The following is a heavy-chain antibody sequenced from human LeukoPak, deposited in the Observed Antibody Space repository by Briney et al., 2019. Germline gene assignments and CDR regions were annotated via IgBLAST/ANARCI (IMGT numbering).Heavy chain of an antibody. V-gene: IGHV3-23*01. J-gene: IGHJ4*02. CDR1: GFSFSTYG. D-gene: IGHD1-26*01. CDR3: AKGDTTWELPHDY. Sequence: PGGSLRLSCAASGFSFSTYGMSWVRQAPGKGLEWVSSIGSDGGNTYYTDSVKGRFTMSRDNSKNTLYLQMNSLRAEDTAIYYCAKGDTTWELPHDYWGQGTLVTVSS. CDR2: IGSDGGNT.